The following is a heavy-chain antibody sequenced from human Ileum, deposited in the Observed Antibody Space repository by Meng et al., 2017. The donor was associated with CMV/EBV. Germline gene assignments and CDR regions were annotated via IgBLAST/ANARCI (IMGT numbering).Heavy chain of an antibody. J-gene: IGHJ4*02. CDR1: DGSISSYY. CDR2: IHTSGTT. CDR3: AREKSSCTSSTCYGVDS. Sequence: QGQLQASGQGPGKPSETLSLPCTVFDGSISSYYWSWIRQSAGKGLEWIGRIHTSGTTNYNPSLKSRVTLSLDTSKDQFSLKLTSVTAADTAVYYCAREKSSCTSSTCYGVDSWGQGTLVTVSS. D-gene: IGHD2-2*01. V-gene: IGHV4-4*07.